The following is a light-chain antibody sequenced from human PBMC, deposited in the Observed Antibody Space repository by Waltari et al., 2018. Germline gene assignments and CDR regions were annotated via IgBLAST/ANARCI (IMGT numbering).Light chain of an antibody. CDR1: QFIGSD. Sequence: DIQMSQSPSSLSASVGDIVNITCRASQFIGSDLKWYQQKPGRAPKLLISGASNLQSGVPSRFSGSGSGTDFTLTISSLQPDDFASYYCLQTYTILGTFGPGTKVDI. CDR3: LQTYTILGT. J-gene: IGKJ3*01. CDR2: GAS. V-gene: IGKV1-39*01.